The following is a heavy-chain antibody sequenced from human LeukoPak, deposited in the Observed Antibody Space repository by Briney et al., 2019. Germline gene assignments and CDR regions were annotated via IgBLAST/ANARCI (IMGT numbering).Heavy chain of an antibody. D-gene: IGHD1-26*01. CDR3: AKDRYSASLGGFFDY. CDR2: ISGGGGSA. Sequence: GGSLRLSCAASGFTFSSHAMSWVRQAPGKGLEWVAAISGGGGSAYSADSVKGRFTISRDTSGNTLYLQMNSLRAEDTAVYYCAKDRYSASLGGFFDYWGQGALVTVPS. CDR1: GFTFSSHA. J-gene: IGHJ4*02. V-gene: IGHV3-23*01.